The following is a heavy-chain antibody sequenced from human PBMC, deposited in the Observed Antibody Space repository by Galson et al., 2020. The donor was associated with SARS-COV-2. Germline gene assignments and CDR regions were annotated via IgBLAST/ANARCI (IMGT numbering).Heavy chain of an antibody. Sequence: SLKISCAASGFTFDDYAMHWVRQAPGKGLEWVSGISWNSGSIGYADSVKGRFTISRDNAKNSLYLQMNSLRAEDTALYYCVSFGEFWYFDLWGRGTLVTVSS. D-gene: IGHD3-10*01. CDR2: ISWNSGSI. CDR3: VSFGEFWYFDL. J-gene: IGHJ2*01. CDR1: GFTFDDYA. V-gene: IGHV3-9*01.